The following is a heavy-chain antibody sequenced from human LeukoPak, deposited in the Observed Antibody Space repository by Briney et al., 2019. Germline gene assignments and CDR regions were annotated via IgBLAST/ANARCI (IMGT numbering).Heavy chain of an antibody. Sequence: GGSLRLSCAASGFTFSSYGMHWVRQAPGRGLEWVSAISGSGGSTYYADSVKGRFTISRDNSKNTLYLQMNSLRAEDTAVYYCAKLKGDYGGYYFDYWGQGTLVTVSS. J-gene: IGHJ4*02. CDR2: ISGSGGST. CDR1: GFTFSSYG. CDR3: AKLKGDYGGYYFDY. V-gene: IGHV3-23*01. D-gene: IGHD4-23*01.